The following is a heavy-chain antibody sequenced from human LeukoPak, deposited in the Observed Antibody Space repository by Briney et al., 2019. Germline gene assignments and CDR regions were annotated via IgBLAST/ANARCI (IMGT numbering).Heavy chain of an antibody. J-gene: IGHJ4*02. D-gene: IGHD6-19*01. CDR2: IYYSGST. CDR3: ARRESSGFFDY. V-gene: IGHV4-59*08. CDR1: GRSISSYY. Sequence: PSETLALTCTVSGRSISSYYWSWIRQPPGKGLEWIGYIYYSGSTRYHPSLNRRGTITLEKSKNHFPLNLSSVSAAVTAVYYCARRESSGFFDYGGQETVVTVP.